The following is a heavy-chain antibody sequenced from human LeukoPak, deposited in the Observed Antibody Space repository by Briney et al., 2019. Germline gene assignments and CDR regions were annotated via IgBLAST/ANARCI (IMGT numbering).Heavy chain of an antibody. Sequence: GGSLRLPCAASGFTFSSYWMHWFRQAPGKGLVWVSRINRDGSTTTYAASVTGRFTVSRDNGKNTLYLQMNSLSADDTAVYYCARDQEGDVGAISYYFAIDVWGQGTTVTVAS. CDR2: INRDGSTT. CDR3: ARDQEGDVGAISYYFAIDV. J-gene: IGHJ6*02. CDR1: GFTFSSYW. D-gene: IGHD1-26*01. V-gene: IGHV3-74*01.